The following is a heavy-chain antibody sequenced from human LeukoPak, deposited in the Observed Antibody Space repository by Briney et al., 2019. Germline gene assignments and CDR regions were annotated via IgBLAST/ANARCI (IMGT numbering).Heavy chain of an antibody. J-gene: IGHJ4*02. CDR3: ARVVTRNYYDSSGLYYFDY. D-gene: IGHD3-22*01. CDR2: INAFNGNT. CDR1: GYKFNSYG. Sequence: GASAKVSCKASGYKFNSYGISWVRQAPGQGLEWMGWINAFNGNTNYAQKLQGRVTMTADRSTSTAYMELRSLRSDDTAVYYCARVVTRNYYDSSGLYYFDYWGQGTLVTVSS. V-gene: IGHV1-18*01.